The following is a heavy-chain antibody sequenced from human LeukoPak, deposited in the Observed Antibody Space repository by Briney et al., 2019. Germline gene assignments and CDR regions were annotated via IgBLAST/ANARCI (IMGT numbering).Heavy chain of an antibody. D-gene: IGHD3-16*01. J-gene: IGHJ4*02. CDR2: ISGSGGST. CDR3: ARDQGGVGY. CDR1: GFTFSSYA. Sequence: PGGSLRLSCAASGFTFSSYAMSWVRQAPGKGLEWVSAISGSGGSTYYADSVKGRFTISRDNAKNSLYLQMNSLRAEDTAVYYCARDQGGVGYWGQGTLVTVSS. V-gene: IGHV3-23*01.